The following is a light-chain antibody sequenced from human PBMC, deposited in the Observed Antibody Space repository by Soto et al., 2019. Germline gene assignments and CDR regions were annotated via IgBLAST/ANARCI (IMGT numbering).Light chain of an antibody. V-gene: IGKV3-20*01. CDR2: GAS. J-gene: IGKJ2*01. CDR1: QSVSSNY. Sequence: EIVLTQSPGNLSLSPGERATLSCRASQSVSSNYLAWYQQKPGQAPRLLIYGASSRPGGIPDRFIGSGSGTDFTFTISRLEPEDFAVYYCQQYGGSPYTFGQGTSLQIK. CDR3: QQYGGSPYT.